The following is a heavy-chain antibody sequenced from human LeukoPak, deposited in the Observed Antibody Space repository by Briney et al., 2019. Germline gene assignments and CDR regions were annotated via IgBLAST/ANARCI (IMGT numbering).Heavy chain of an antibody. CDR3: ARGEYDIVVVPAAFYYYYYYYMDV. CDR1: GFTVSSNY. Sequence: GSLRLSCAASGFTVSSNYMSWIRQPPGKGLEWIGEINHSGSTNYNPSLKSRVTISVDTSKNQFSLKLSSVTAADTAVYYCARGEYDIVVVPAAFYYYYYYYMDVWGKGTTVTVSS. V-gene: IGHV4-34*01. D-gene: IGHD2-2*01. CDR2: INHSGST. J-gene: IGHJ6*03.